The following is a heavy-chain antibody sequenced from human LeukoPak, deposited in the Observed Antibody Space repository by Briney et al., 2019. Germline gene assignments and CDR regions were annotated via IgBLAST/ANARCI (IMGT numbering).Heavy chain of an antibody. CDR3: ARLNDYGDYDRVFDI. J-gene: IGHJ3*02. CDR2: MNPNSGNT. V-gene: IGHV1-8*02. CDR1: GYTFTSYE. D-gene: IGHD4-17*01. Sequence: ASVKVSCKASGYTFTSYEITWVRQAPGQGLEWMGWMNPNSGNTGYAQNFQGRLTITRTTSISTAYMELSSLRSEDTAVYYCARLNDYGDYDRVFDIWGQGTMVSVSS.